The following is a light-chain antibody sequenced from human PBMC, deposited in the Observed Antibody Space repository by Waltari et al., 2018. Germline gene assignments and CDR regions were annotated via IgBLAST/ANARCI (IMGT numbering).Light chain of an antibody. Sequence: QAVLTQPSSLSATPGASASLTCTLRSGINVGTYRIYWYQQKPGSPHQYLLRYKSDSDKQQGSGVPXXFSGSKDVSANAGILLISGLQSEDEADYYCMIWHGSAAVFGGGTQLTVL. J-gene: IGLJ7*01. CDR1: SGINVGTYR. CDR2: YKSDSDK. CDR3: MIWHGSAAV. V-gene: IGLV5-45*03.